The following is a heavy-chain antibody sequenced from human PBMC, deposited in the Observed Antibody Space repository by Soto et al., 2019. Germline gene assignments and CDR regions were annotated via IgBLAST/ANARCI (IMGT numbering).Heavy chain of an antibody. CDR2: IKSKTDGGTT. CDR3: TTEYYDFWSGYIIDY. D-gene: IGHD3-3*01. Sequence: GGSLRLSCAASGFTFSNAWMSWVRQAPGKGLEWVGRIKSKTDGGTTDYAAPVKGRFTISRDDSKNTLYLQMNSLKTEDTAVYYCTTEYYDFWSGYIIDYWGQGTLVTVSS. V-gene: IGHV3-15*01. CDR1: GFTFSNAW. J-gene: IGHJ4*02.